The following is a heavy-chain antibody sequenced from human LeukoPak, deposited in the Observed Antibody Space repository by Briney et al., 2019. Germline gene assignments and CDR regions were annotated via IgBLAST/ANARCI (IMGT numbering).Heavy chain of an antibody. CDR1: GGTFSSYW. CDR3: ARAEGWSLYDY. J-gene: IGHJ4*02. V-gene: IGHV3-74*01. CDR2: SNGDGRTT. D-gene: IGHD2-8*01. Sequence: GASVKVSCKASGGTFSSYWMHWVRQAPGKGLVWVSRSNGDGRTTSYADSVKGRFTISRDNAKNTLYLQMNSLRAEDTAVYYCARAEGWSLYDYWGQGTLVTVSS.